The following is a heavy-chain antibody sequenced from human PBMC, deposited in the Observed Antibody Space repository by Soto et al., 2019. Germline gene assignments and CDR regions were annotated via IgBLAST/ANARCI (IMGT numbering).Heavy chain of an antibody. D-gene: IGHD3-10*01. CDR2: ISYDGSNK. J-gene: IGHJ6*03. CDR3: AKDTGGSGSYYYYYYMDV. CDR1: GFTFSSYG. V-gene: IGHV3-30*18. Sequence: QVQLVESGGGVVQPGRSLRLSCAASGFTFSSYGMHWVRQAPGKGLEWVAVISYDGSNKYYADSVKGRFTISRDNSKNTLYRQMNSLRAEDTAVYYCAKDTGGSGSYYYYYYMDVWGKGTTVTVSS.